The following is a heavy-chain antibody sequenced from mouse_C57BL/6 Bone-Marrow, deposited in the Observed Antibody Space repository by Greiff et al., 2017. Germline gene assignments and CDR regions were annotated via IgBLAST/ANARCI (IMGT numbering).Heavy chain of an antibody. CDR3: TREGADYYGSPWFAY. Sequence: QVQLQQSGAELVRPGASVTLSCKASGYTFTDYEMHWVKQTPVHGLEWIGAIDPETGGTAYNQKFKGKAILTADKSSSTAYMELRSLTSEDSAVYYCTREGADYYGSPWFAYWGQGTLVTASA. J-gene: IGHJ3*01. CDR2: IDPETGGT. V-gene: IGHV1-15*01. D-gene: IGHD1-1*01. CDR1: GYTFTDYE.